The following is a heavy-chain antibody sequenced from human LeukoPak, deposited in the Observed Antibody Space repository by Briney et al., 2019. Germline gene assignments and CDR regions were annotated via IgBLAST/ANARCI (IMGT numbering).Heavy chain of an antibody. Sequence: PGGSLRLSCAASGFTFSTYAMTWVRQAPGKGLEWVSAISGNGANTYYADSVKGRFTISRDNSKNTLYLQMNSLRAEDTAVYYCAKAELGVDTFFDYWGQGTLVTVSS. V-gene: IGHV3-23*01. CDR2: ISGNGANT. J-gene: IGHJ4*02. D-gene: IGHD3-3*01. CDR1: GFTFSTYA. CDR3: AKAELGVDTFFDY.